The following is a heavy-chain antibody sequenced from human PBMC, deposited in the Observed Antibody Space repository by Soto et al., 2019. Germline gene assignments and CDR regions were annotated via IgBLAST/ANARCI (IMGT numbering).Heavy chain of an antibody. Sequence: PGESLKISCKGTGYNFNRSWIGWARQMTGKGLEWMGVIYPGDSDTRYSPTHQGQVTISAAKSSNAGYLQRSSLQASFTSTYYCARSLENATDAALDTGGLETMVTISS. V-gene: IGHV5-51*01. CDR3: ARSLENATDAALDT. CDR1: GYNFNRSW. D-gene: IGHD2-15*01. J-gene: IGHJ3*02. CDR2: IYPGDSDT.